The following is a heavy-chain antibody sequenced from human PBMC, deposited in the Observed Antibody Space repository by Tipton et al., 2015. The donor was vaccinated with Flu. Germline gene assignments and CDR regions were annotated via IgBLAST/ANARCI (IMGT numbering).Heavy chain of an antibody. CDR3: ARASAVAGITWFDP. J-gene: IGHJ5*02. CDR2: TYYRSKWYN. V-gene: IGHV6-1*01. CDR1: GDSASSNSAA. Sequence: LVKPTQTLSLTCAISGDSASSNSAAWNWIRQSPSRGLEWLGRTYYRSKWYNDYAVSVKSRITINPDTSKNQFSLQLNSVTPEDTAVYYCARASAVAGITWFDPWGQGTLVTVSS. D-gene: IGHD6-19*01.